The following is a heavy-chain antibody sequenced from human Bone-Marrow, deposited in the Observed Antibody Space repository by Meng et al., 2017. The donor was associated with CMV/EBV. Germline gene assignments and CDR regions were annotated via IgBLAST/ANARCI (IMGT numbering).Heavy chain of an antibody. CDR2: IYSGENT. V-gene: IGHV3-66*02. J-gene: IGHJ3*02. D-gene: IGHD3-16*01. CDR3: VGGGGYYDYSGVRRSPDAFDI. CDR1: EITASTNY. Sequence: GESLKISCAASEITASTNYMNWLRQAPGKGLEWVVVIYSGENTYYAESVKGRFTMSRDNSKNTVYLHMNRLGVDDTATYHCVGGGGYYDYSGVRRSPDAFDIWGQGTMVTVSS.